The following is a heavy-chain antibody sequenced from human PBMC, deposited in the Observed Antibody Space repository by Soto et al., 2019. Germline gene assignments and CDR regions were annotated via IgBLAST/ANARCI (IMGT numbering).Heavy chain of an antibody. CDR3: ARAYLGRLPRRADYYSAMDV. V-gene: IGHV3-13*05. J-gene: IGHJ6*02. CDR1: GFSFLDYD. D-gene: IGHD1-26*01. CDR2: LGAADDP. Sequence: GSLRLSCSASGFSFLDYDMHWVRQPPGKGLEWVSGLGAADDPYYVASVKGRFSVSRDNAQNSLYLQMNNLRVDDTAVYYCARAYLGRLPRRADYYSAMDVRGRGNTVTVSS.